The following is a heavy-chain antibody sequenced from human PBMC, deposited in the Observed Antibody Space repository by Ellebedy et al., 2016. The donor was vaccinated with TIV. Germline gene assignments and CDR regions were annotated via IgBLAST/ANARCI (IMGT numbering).Heavy chain of an antibody. CDR3: TKTFYFD. CDR2: SKNKGSNYAT. Sequence: GGSLRLSXAPSGFTFSDEHMDWVRQAPGKGLEWVGRSKNKGSNYATQYAASVKGRFTISRDDSTNSLYLQMNSLRTEDTAIYYCTKTFYFDWGQGTLVIVSS. D-gene: IGHD2/OR15-2a*01. CDR1: GFTFSDEH. J-gene: IGHJ4*02. V-gene: IGHV3-72*01.